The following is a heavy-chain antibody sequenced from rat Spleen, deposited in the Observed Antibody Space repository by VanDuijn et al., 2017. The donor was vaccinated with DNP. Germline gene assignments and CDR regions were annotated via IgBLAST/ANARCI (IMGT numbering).Heavy chain of an antibody. D-gene: IGHD1-3*01. CDR1: RFTFNNYW. CDR2: ITSRGGRT. Sequence: EVQLVESGGDLVQPGRSLRLSCVASRFTFNNYWMTWFRQVPGKGLEWVASITSRGGRTYYPDSVKGRFTLSRDNAKSTLYLQMNSLRSEDTATYYCARTHFNNGNYEGYFDFWGPGTMVTVSS. CDR3: ARTHFNNGNYEGYFDF. J-gene: IGHJ1*01. V-gene: IGHV5-31*01.